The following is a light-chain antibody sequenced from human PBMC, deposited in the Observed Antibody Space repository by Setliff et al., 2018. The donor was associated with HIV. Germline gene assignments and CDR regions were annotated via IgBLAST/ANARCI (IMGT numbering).Light chain of an antibody. J-gene: IGLJ1*01. CDR3: QSYDSNNHYV. V-gene: IGLV6-57*01. CDR2: EDD. CDR1: SGSIADNY. Sequence: NFMLTQPHSVSESPGKTVTISCTRSSGSIADNYVQWFQQRPGSSPTIVISEDDQRPSGVPDRFSDSVDSSSNSASLTISGLKTEDEADYYCQSYDSNNHYVFGTGTKVTVL.